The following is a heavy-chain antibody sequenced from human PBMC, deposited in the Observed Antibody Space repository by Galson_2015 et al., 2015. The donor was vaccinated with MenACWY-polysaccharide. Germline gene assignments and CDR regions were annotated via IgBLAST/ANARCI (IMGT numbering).Heavy chain of an antibody. CDR3: AKFSAYSGTYAHYLDY. V-gene: IGHV4-59*01. D-gene: IGHD3-16*01. J-gene: IGHJ4*02. Sequence: SETLSLTCTVSGDSISGNYWSWIRQPPGKGPEWIAYIHSTGSTNYSPSLKSRVTISVDTSKNQFYLNLNSLTAADTAVYYCAKFSAYSGTYAHYLDYWGQGTLVTVSS. CDR2: IHSTGST. CDR1: GDSISGNY.